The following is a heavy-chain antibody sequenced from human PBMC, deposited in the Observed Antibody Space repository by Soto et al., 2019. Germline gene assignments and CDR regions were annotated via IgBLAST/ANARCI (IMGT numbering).Heavy chain of an antibody. V-gene: IGHV3-21*01. Sequence: GGSLRLSCAASGFTFSSYSMNWVRQAPGKGLEWVSSISSSSSYIYYADSVKGRFTISRDNAKNSLYLQMNSLRAEDTAVYYCAREGSNCSGGSCYALAFDIWGKGTMVTVSS. CDR2: ISSSSSYI. CDR1: GFTFSSYS. D-gene: IGHD2-15*01. J-gene: IGHJ3*02. CDR3: AREGSNCSGGSCYALAFDI.